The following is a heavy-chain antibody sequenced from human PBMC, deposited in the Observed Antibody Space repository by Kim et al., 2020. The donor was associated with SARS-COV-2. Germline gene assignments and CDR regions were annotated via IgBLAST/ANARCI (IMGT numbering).Heavy chain of an antibody. CDR2: ISGSGGST. D-gene: IGHD3-9*01. CDR3: SKDHTYYDILTGYFDY. V-gene: IGHV3-23*01. CDR1: GFTFSSYA. Sequence: GGSLRLSCAASGFTFSSYAMSWVRQAPGKGLEWVSAISGSGGSTYYADSVKGRFTISRDNSKNTLYLQMNSLRAEDTAVYYCSKDHTYYDILTGYFDYWGQGTLVTVSS. J-gene: IGHJ4*02.